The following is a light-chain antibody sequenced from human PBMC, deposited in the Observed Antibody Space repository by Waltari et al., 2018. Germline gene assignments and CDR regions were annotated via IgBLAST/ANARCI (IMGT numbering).Light chain of an antibody. J-gene: IGKJ1*01. CDR3: QQRYSTPWT. Sequence: DIQMTQSPSSLSASVGDRVTITCRASQGISSYLNWYQQKPGKAPKLLIYAASSLQSGVPSRFSGSGSGTDFTLTISSLQPEDFATYYCQQRYSTPWTFGQGTKVEIK. CDR1: QGISSY. CDR2: AAS. V-gene: IGKV1-39*01.